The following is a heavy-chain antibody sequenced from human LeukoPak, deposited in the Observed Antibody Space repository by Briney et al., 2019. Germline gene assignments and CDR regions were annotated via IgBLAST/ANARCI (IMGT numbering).Heavy chain of an antibody. CDR1: GGSISSYY. V-gene: IGHV4-59*01. Sequence: SETLSLTCTVSGGSISSYYWSWLRQPPGKGLEWIGYIYYSGSTNYNPSLKSRVTISVDTSKNQFSLKLSSVTAADTAVYYCAGVVPAAIVAFDIWGQGTMVTVSS. J-gene: IGHJ3*02. CDR3: AGVVPAAIVAFDI. D-gene: IGHD2-2*01. CDR2: IYYSGST.